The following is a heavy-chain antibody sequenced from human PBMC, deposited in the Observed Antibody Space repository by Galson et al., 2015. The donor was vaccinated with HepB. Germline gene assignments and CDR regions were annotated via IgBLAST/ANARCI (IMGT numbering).Heavy chain of an antibody. D-gene: IGHD4-17*01. CDR1: GFTFSSYA. J-gene: IGHJ4*02. V-gene: IGHV3-23*01. CDR3: AKSFHGDRFLRYYFDY. CDR2: ISGSGGST. Sequence: SLRLSCAASGFTFSSYAMSWVRQAPGKGLEWVSAISGSGGSTYYADSVKGRFTISRDNSKNTLYLQMNSLRAEDTAVYYCAKSFHGDRFLRYYFDYWGQGTLVTVSS.